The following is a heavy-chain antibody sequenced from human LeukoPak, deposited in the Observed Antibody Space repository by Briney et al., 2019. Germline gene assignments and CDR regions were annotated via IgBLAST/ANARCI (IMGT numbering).Heavy chain of an antibody. CDR1: GFTFSTYS. J-gene: IGHJ4*02. V-gene: IGHV3-48*01. CDR3: AREIPVVDY. D-gene: IGHD6-19*01. CDR2: ISSRGSTI. Sequence: PGGSLRLSCAASGFTFSTYSMNWVRQAPGKGLEWVSYISSRGSTIYYADSVKGRFTISRDNAKNSLYVQMNSLKAEDTAVYYCAREIPVVDYWGQGTLDTVSS.